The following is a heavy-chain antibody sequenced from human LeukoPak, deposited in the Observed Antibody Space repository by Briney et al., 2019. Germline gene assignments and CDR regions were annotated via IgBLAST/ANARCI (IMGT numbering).Heavy chain of an antibody. CDR3: AEDAGDYGDNWYFDL. D-gene: IGHD4-17*01. CDR1: GGSISSGGYS. CDR2: ISGSGGST. Sequence: ETLSLTCTVSGGSISSGGYSWSWIRQHPGKGLEWVSAISGSGGSTYYADSVKGRFTISRDNSKNTLYLQMNSLRAEDTAVYYCAEDAGDYGDNWYFDLWGRGTLVTVSS. V-gene: IGHV3-23*01. J-gene: IGHJ2*01.